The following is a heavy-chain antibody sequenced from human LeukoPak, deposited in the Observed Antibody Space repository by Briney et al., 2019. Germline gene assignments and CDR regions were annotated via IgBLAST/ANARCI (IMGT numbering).Heavy chain of an antibody. D-gene: IGHD1-7*01. CDR3: ARVGTLTGASWFDP. CDR2: ISAYNGNT. V-gene: IGHV1-18*01. J-gene: IGHJ5*02. CDR1: GYTFTSNG. Sequence: ASVKVSCKASGYTFTSNGICWVRQGPAQGLEWVGWISAYNGNTNYAQKLEGRVTMTTDTSTSTAYMELRSLRSDDTAVYYCARVGTLTGASWFDPWGQGTLVTVSS.